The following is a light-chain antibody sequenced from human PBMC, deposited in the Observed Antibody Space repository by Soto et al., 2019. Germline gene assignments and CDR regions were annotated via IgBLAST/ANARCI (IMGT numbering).Light chain of an antibody. V-gene: IGKV3-20*01. CDR3: QQYSSSPLT. Sequence: EIVLTQSPGTLSLSPGERATLSCRASQSVRSSHLAWYQQMPGQAPRLLIYGRSNRATGIPDRFSGSGSGTDFTLTISILEPEDFAVYYCQQYSSSPLTFGGGTKVDIK. CDR1: QSVRSSH. J-gene: IGKJ4*01. CDR2: GRS.